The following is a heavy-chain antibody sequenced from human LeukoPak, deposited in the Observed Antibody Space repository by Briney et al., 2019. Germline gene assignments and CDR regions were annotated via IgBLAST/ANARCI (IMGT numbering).Heavy chain of an antibody. CDR2: ISGGGDAT. J-gene: IGHJ4*02. CDR1: EFTFTSYA. V-gene: IGHV3-23*01. D-gene: IGHD6-19*01. Sequence: PGGSLRLSCAASEFTFTSYAMSWVRQAPGKGLEWVSTISGGGDATYYADSVKGRFTISRDNSKNTLYLQMNSLRAEDTAVYYCAKDRLGGRSGWPRYYWGQGTLVTVSS. CDR3: AKDRLGGRSGWPRYY.